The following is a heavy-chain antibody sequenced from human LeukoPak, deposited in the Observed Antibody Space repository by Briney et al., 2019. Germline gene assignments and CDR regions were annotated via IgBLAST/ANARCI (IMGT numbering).Heavy chain of an antibody. CDR1: GDSINSLDL. J-gene: IGHJ4*02. Sequence: PSGTLSLTCTVSGDSINSLDLWSWVRQPPGKGLAWIGEMYLSGTTHSNPSVKSRVTISIDKSKNQFFLNLSSVTAADTAVYYCAGLVGRYSSGLYYYYFDYWGQGTLVTVSS. CDR3: AGLVGRYSSGLYYYYFDY. CDR2: MYLSGTT. V-gene: IGHV4-4*02. D-gene: IGHD3-22*01.